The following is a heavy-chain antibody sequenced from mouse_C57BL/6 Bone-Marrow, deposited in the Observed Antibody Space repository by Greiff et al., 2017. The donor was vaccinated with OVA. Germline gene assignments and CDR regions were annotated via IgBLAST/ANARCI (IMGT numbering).Heavy chain of an antibody. CDR1: GYTFTDYN. CDR3: ARSPFFYYAMDY. CDR2: INPNNGGT. Sequence: VQLQQSGPELVKPGASVKMSCKASGYTFTDYNMHWVKQSHGKSLGWIGYINPNNGGTSYNQKFKGKATLTVNKSSSKAYMELRSLTSEDSAVYYCARSPFFYYAMDYWGQGTSVTVSS. J-gene: IGHJ4*01. V-gene: IGHV1-22*01.